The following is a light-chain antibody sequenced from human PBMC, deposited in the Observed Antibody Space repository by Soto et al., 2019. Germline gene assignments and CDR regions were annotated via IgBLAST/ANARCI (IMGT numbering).Light chain of an antibody. CDR2: DVS. CDR3: CSYAGSYV. Sequence: SVLTQPRSASGSPGQSVTISCTGTSSDVGGYNYVSWYQQHPGKAPKLMIYDVSKRPSGVPDRFSGSKSGNTASLTISGLKAEDEADYYCCSYAGSYVFGTGTKVT. CDR1: SSDVGGYNY. J-gene: IGLJ1*01. V-gene: IGLV2-11*01.